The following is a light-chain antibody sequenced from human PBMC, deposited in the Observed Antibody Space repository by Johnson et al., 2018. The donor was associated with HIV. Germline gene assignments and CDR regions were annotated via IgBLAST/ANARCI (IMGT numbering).Light chain of an antibody. CDR2: ENN. J-gene: IGLJ1*01. Sequence: QSVLTQPPSVSAAPGQKVTISCSGSSSNIGNNYVSWYQQLPGTAPKLLIYENNKRPSGIPDRFSGSKSGTSATLGITGLQTGDEADYYCGTWDSSLSAYVIGTGTEVTVL. CDR3: GTWDSSLSAYV. CDR1: SSNIGNNY. V-gene: IGLV1-51*02.